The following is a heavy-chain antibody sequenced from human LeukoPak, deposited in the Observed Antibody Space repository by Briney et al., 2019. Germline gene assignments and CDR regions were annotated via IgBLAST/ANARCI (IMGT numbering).Heavy chain of an antibody. D-gene: IGHD5-18*01. V-gene: IGHV1-46*01. Sequence: GASVKVSCKASGYTFTSYYMHWVRQAPGQGLEWMGIINPSGGSTSYAQKFQGRVTMTRDTSTSTVYMELSSLRSEDTAVCYCARDLEGSSFTWIQSSTPHAFDYWGQGTLVTVSS. CDR1: GYTFTSYY. CDR2: INPSGGST. J-gene: IGHJ4*02. CDR3: ARDLEGSSFTWIQSSTPHAFDY.